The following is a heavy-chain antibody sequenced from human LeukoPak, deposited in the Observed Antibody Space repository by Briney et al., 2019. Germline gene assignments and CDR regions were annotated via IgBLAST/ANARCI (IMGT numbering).Heavy chain of an antibody. CDR3: ASTYYYDSSGYNY. Sequence: SETLSLTCAVYGGSFSSYYWSWIRQPPGKGLEWIGYIYYSGSTNYNPSLKSRVTISVDTSKNQFSLKLSSVTAADTAVYYCASTYYYDSSGYNYWGQGTLVTVSS. V-gene: IGHV4-59*01. CDR2: IYYSGST. J-gene: IGHJ4*02. CDR1: GGSFSSYY. D-gene: IGHD3-22*01.